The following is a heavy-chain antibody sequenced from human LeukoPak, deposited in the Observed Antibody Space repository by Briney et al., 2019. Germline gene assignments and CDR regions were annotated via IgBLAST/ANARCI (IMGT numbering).Heavy chain of an antibody. CDR1: GYSFTSYW. V-gene: IGHV5-51*01. CDR3: ARLWGAYYYGSGSHDNAFDI. CDR2: IYPGDSGT. Sequence: GESLKISCKGSGYSFTSYWIGWVRQMPGKGLEWMGIIYPGDSGTRYSPSFQGQVTISADKSISTAYLQWSSLKASDTAMYYCARLWGAYYYGSGSHDNAFDIWGQGTMVTVSS. D-gene: IGHD3-10*01. J-gene: IGHJ3*02.